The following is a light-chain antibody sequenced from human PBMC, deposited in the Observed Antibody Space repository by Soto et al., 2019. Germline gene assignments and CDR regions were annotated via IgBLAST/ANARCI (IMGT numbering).Light chain of an antibody. CDR3: QQWTYGRLRT. CDR1: QSVHNY. Sequence: EIVVPQSRAKLPRSIGERATISCRASQSVHNYLAWYQQKPGQAPRLLIYHADKRTTGVPAGFSGGGSCTDFSLTIISLGPEDVAVYYCQQWTYGRLRTLGCGTKVDIK. CDR2: HAD. V-gene: IGKV3-11*01. J-gene: IGKJ4*02.